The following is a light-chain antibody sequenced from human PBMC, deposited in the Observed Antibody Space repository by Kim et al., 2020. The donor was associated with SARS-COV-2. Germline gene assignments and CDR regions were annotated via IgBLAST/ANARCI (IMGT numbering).Light chain of an antibody. J-gene: IGLJ1*01. CDR2: DVS. Sequence: QSITISCTGTSSDVGGYNYVSWYQQHPGKAPKLMIYDVSNRPSGVSYRFSGSKSGNTASLTISGLQAEDEADYYCSSYTSSSTPYVFGTGTKVTVL. CDR1: SSDVGGYNY. V-gene: IGLV2-14*03. CDR3: SSYTSSSTPYV.